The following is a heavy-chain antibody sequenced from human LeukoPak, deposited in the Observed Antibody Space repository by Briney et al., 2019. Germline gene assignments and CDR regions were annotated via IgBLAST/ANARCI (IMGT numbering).Heavy chain of an antibody. J-gene: IGHJ4*02. Sequence: PSETLSLTCAVYGGSFSGYYWSWIRQPPGKGLEWIGEINHSGSTNYNPSLKSRVTISVDTSKNQFSLKLSSVTAADTAVYYCARVGDSSSWYASDYWGQGTLVTVSS. CDR2: INHSGST. CDR3: ARVGDSSSWYASDY. V-gene: IGHV4-34*01. CDR1: GGSFSGYY. D-gene: IGHD6-13*01.